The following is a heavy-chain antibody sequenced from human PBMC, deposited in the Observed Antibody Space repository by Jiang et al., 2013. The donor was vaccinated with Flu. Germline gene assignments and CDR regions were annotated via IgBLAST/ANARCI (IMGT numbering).Heavy chain of an antibody. V-gene: IGHV4-34*01. Sequence: LKPSETLSLTCAVYGGSFSGYYWSWIRQPPGKGLEWIGEINHSGSTNYNPSLKSRVTISVDTSKNQFSLKLSSVTAADTAVYYCARGGRGKTTVTKNPFDYWGQGTLVTVSS. CDR3: ARGGRGKTTVTKNPFDY. D-gene: IGHD4-17*01. CDR1: GGSFSGYY. J-gene: IGHJ4*02. CDR2: INHSGST.